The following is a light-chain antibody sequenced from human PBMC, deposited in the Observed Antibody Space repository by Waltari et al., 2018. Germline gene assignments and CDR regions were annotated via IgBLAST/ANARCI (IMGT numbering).Light chain of an antibody. CDR3: SSYIGSSTLEL. CDR2: DVS. V-gene: IGLV2-14*03. CDR1: SSGVGGYNY. J-gene: IGLJ2*01. Sequence: QSPLTQPAPGSGSPGQSTPLSCPGTSSGVGGYNYVSWYQQHPGKAPKLIIFDVSDRPSGVSNRFSGSKSGNTASLTISGLQAEDEADYYCSSYIGSSTLELFGGGTSLTVL.